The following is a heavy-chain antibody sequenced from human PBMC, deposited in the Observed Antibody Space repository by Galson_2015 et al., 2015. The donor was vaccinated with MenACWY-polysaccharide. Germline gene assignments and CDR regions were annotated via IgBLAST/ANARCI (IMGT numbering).Heavy chain of an antibody. V-gene: IGHV3-23*01. D-gene: IGHD2-2*01. CDR1: GFTFHSYT. CDR3: ANPGLSPGRASDVGF. J-gene: IGHJ4*02. CDR2: ISGSGAST. Sequence: SLRLSCAVSGFTFHSYTMSWVRQAPGKGLEWVSGISGSGASTYYADSVKGRFTISRDNSRNTLYLQMNSLRAEDTAIYYCANPGLSPGRASDVGFWGQGTLVTVSS.